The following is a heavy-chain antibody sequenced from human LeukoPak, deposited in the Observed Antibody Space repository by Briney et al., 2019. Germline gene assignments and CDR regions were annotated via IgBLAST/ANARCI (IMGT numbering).Heavy chain of an antibody. J-gene: IGHJ6*02. CDR3: ASTTSNYDFWSGYYRTDYGMDV. CDR2: IYYSGST. D-gene: IGHD3-3*01. CDR1: GGSISSYY. Sequence: SETLSLTCTVSGGSISSYYWSWIRQPPGKGLEWIGYIYYSGSTNYNPSLKSRVTISVDTSKNQFSLKLSSVTAADTAVYYCASTTSNYDFWSGYYRTDYGMDVWGQGTTVTVSS. V-gene: IGHV4-59*08.